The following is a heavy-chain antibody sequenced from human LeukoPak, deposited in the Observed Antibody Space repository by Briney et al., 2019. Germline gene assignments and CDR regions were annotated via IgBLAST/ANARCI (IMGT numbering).Heavy chain of an antibody. V-gene: IGHV3-23*01. CDR3: AKGRESYGSGSFGYYGMDV. CDR2: ISGSGGST. CDR1: GFTFSSYA. J-gene: IGHJ6*02. Sequence: PGGSLRLSCAASGFTFSSYAMSWVRQAPGKGLEWVSAISGSGGSTYYADSVKGRFTISRDNSKNTLYLQMNSLRAEDTAVYYCAKGRESYGSGSFGYYGMDVWGQGTTVTVSS. D-gene: IGHD3-10*01.